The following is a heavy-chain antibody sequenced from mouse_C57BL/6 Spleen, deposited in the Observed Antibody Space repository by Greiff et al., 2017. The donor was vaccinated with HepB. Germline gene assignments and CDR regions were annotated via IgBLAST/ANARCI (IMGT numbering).Heavy chain of an antibody. J-gene: IGHJ4*01. D-gene: IGHD1-1*01. Sequence: QVQLQQSGAELARPGASVKLSCKASGYTFTSYGISWVKQRTGQGLEWIGEIYPRSGNTYYNEKFKGKATLTADKSSSTAYMELRSLTSEDSAVYFCASPMTTVVATDAMDYWGQRTSVTVSS. CDR1: GYTFTSYG. CDR3: ASPMTTVVATDAMDY. CDR2: IYPRSGNT. V-gene: IGHV1-81*01.